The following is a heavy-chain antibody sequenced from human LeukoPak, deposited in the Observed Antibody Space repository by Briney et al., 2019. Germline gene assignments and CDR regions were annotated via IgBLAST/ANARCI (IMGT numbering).Heavy chain of an antibody. CDR2: IYYSGST. V-gene: IGHV4-39*07. J-gene: IGHJ5*02. CDR1: GASFSSSTYY. D-gene: IGHD2-21*01. Sequence: SETLSLTCTVSGASFSSSTYYWGWIRQPPGKGLEWIGSIYYSGSTYYNPSLKSRVTMSVNTSKNQSSLKLSSVTAADTAVYYCAREGHSSLDPWGQGTLVTVSS. CDR3: AREGHSSLDP.